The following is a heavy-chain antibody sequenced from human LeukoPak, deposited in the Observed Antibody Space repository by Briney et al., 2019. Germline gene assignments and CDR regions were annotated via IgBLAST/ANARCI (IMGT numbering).Heavy chain of an antibody. J-gene: IGHJ3*02. CDR2: IYYSGST. D-gene: IGHD3-10*01. V-gene: IGHV4-39*07. Sequence: PSETLSLTCTVSGGSISSSSYYWGWIRQPPGKGLEWIGSIYYSGSTYYNPSLKSRVTISVDTSKNQFSLKLSSVTAADTAVYYCARDGSLLLWFGELDAFDIWGQGTMVTVSS. CDR3: ARDGSLLLWFGELDAFDI. CDR1: GGSISSSSYY.